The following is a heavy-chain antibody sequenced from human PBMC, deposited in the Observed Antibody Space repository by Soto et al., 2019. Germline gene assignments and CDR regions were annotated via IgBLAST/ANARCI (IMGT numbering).Heavy chain of an antibody. CDR1: GGTFSSYA. J-gene: IGHJ4*02. CDR2: IIPIFGTA. V-gene: IGHV1-69*13. D-gene: IGHD3-3*01. Sequence: SVKVSCKASGGTFSSYAIRWVRQAPGQGLEWMGGIIPIFGTANYAQKFQGRVTITADESTSTAYMELSSLRSEDTAVYYCARTRKLRFLEWAYFDYWGQGTLVTVSS. CDR3: ARTRKLRFLEWAYFDY.